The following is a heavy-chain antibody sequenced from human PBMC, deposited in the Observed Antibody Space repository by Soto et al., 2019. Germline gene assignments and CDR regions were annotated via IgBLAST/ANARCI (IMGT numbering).Heavy chain of an antibody. Sequence: QVQLVQSGAEVKKPGSSVKVSCTASGGTFSSYAISWVRQAPGQGLEWMGGIIPIFGTANYAQKFQGRVTITADESTSTSYMDLSILRSEDTAVYYCSVGSGYYSPIDYWGHGTLVTVSS. D-gene: IGHD3-22*01. CDR2: IIPIFGTA. CDR1: GGTFSSYA. CDR3: SVGSGYYSPIDY. V-gene: IGHV1-69*01. J-gene: IGHJ4*01.